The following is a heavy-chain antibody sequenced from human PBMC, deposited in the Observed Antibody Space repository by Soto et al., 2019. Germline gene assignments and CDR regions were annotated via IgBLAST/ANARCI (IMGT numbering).Heavy chain of an antibody. V-gene: IGHV3-21*03. CDR1: GFTFSSYS. CDR3: ARDLASSDNDDWYGMDD. Sequence: PGGSLRLSCAASGFTFSSYSMNWVRQAPGKGLEWVSSLSSSSSELYYADSVKGRFTISRDDSKSIAYLQMNSLKSEDTAVYYCARDLASSDNDDWYGMDDWGQGTTVTVSS. CDR2: LSSSSSEL. J-gene: IGHJ6*02. D-gene: IGHD4-17*01.